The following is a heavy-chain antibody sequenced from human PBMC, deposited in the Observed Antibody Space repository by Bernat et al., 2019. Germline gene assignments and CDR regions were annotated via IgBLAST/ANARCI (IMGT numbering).Heavy chain of an antibody. J-gene: IGHJ4*02. CDR2: ISGSGGST. CDR1: GFTFSSYA. CDR3: AKVLGIGGCFN. V-gene: IGHV3-23*04. Sequence: VQLVESGGGVVQPGRSLRLSCAASGFTFSSYAMSWVRQAPGKGLEWVSAISGSGGSTYYADSVKGRFTISRDNSKNTLYLQMNSLRVEDTAVYYCAKVLGIGGCFNWGQGTLVTVSS. D-gene: IGHD1-14*01.